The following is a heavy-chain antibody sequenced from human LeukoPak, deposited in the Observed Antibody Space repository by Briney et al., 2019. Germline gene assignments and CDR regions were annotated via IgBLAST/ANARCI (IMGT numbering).Heavy chain of an antibody. CDR2: ISWNSGSI. CDR1: GFTFDDYA. Sequence: HPGRSLRLSCAASGFTFDDYAMHWVRHAPGKGLEWVSGISWNSGSIGYADSVKGRFTISRDNAKNSLYLQMNSLRAEDTALYYCAKVLGFGELYPFDYWGQGTLVTVSS. D-gene: IGHD3-10*01. J-gene: IGHJ4*02. CDR3: AKVLGFGELYPFDY. V-gene: IGHV3-9*01.